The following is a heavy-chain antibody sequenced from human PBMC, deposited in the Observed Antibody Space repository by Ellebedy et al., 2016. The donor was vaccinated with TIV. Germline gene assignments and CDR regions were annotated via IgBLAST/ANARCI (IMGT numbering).Heavy chain of an antibody. CDR1: GFTFSNNW. Sequence: GESLKISCAASGFTFSNNWMSWVRQAPGKGLEWVANIKQDGSEKYYVDSVKGRFTISRDNAKSSLYLQMNSLRVEGTAVYYCARYGGYNSFWYWGQGTLVTVSS. D-gene: IGHD3-22*01. CDR3: ARYGGYNSFWY. V-gene: IGHV3-7*01. CDR2: IKQDGSEK. J-gene: IGHJ4*02.